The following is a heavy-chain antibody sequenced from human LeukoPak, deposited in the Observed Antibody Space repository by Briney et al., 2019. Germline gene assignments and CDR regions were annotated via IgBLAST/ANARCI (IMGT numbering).Heavy chain of an antibody. J-gene: IGHJ4*02. Sequence: PSETLTLTCTVSGGSISSSSYYWGWIRQPPGKGLEWIGSIYYSGSTYYNPSLKSRVTIPVDTSKNQFSLKLSSVTAADTAVYYCARHPGYSYAYVDYWGQGTLVTVSS. D-gene: IGHD5-18*01. V-gene: IGHV4-39*07. CDR1: GGSISSSSYY. CDR2: IYYSGST. CDR3: ARHPGYSYAYVDY.